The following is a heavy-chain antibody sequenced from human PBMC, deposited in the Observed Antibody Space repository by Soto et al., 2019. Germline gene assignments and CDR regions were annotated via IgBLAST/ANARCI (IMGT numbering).Heavy chain of an antibody. Sequence: EVQLVESGGVVVQPGGSLRLSCAASGFTFDDYAMHWVRQAPGKGLGWVPLISWDGGSTYYADSVKGRFTISRDNSKNSLYLQMNSLRAEDTALYYCAKDVIAARGYYYYYGMDVWGQGTTVTVSS. J-gene: IGHJ6*02. CDR3: AKDVIAARGYYYYYGMDV. CDR1: GFTFDDYA. D-gene: IGHD6-13*01. V-gene: IGHV3-43D*04. CDR2: ISWDGGST.